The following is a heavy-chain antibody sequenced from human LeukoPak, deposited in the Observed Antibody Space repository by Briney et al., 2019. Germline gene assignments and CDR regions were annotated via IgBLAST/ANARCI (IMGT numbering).Heavy chain of an antibody. V-gene: IGHV4-4*02. D-gene: IGHD3-22*01. Sequence: ASETLSLTCAVSGGSISSSDWWSWVRQPPGKGLEWIGEIYHSGSTNYNPSLKSRVTISVDKSKNQFSLKLSSVTAADTAVYYCASSRTYYYDSSGYYEIFDYWGQGTLVTVSS. CDR2: IYHSGST. J-gene: IGHJ4*02. CDR1: GGSISSSDW. CDR3: ASSRTYYYDSSGYYEIFDY.